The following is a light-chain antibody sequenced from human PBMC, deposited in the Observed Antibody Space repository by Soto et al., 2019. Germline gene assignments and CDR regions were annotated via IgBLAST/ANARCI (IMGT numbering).Light chain of an antibody. J-gene: IGKJ1*01. CDR1: QSVDIN. Sequence: EIVLTQSPATLSVSPGERFSLSFMSSQSVDINLAWYQQKPGQAPRLLIYGASTRATDMPGRFSGRGSGTEFTLTISSLQSEDFAVYYCQQYRNWPRTFGQGTKV. CDR2: GAS. CDR3: QQYRNWPRT. V-gene: IGKV3-15*01.